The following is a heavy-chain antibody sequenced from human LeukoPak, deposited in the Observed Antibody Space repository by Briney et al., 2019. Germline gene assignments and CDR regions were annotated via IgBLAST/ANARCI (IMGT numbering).Heavy chain of an antibody. CDR2: FDPEDGET. CDR1: GYTLTELS. J-gene: IGHJ3*02. Sequence: GASVKVSCKVSGYTLTELSMHWVRQAPGKGLEWMGGFDPEDGETIYAQKFQGRVTMTEDTSTDTAYMELSSLRSEDTAVHYCATSHLTGDAFDIWGQGTMVTVSS. V-gene: IGHV1-24*01. D-gene: IGHD1-14*01. CDR3: ATSHLTGDAFDI.